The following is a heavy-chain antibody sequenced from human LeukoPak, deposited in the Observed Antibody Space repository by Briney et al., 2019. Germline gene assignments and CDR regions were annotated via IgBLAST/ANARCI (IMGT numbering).Heavy chain of an antibody. J-gene: IGHJ4*02. CDR3: TRDQEKEDAVFDY. V-gene: IGHV3-49*04. CDR1: GFTFGDYA. CDR2: IRSKAYGGTT. Sequence: GGSLRLSCTASGFTFGDYAMSWVRQAPGKGLEWVGFIRSKAYGGTTEYAASVKGRFTISRDDSKSIAYLQMSSLKTEDTAVYYCTRDQEKEDAVFDYWGQGTLVTVSS. D-gene: IGHD2-15*01.